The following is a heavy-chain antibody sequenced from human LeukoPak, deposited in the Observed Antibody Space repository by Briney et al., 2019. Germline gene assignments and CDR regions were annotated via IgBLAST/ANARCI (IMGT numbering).Heavy chain of an antibody. V-gene: IGHV4-39*01. CDR3: ARLDDSSGYSAYPLDY. D-gene: IGHD3-22*01. CDR2: IYYSGSS. CDR1: GGSISSSTYY. J-gene: IGHJ4*02. Sequence: SETLSLTCTVSGGSISSSTYYWGWVRQPPGKGLEWIGTIYYSGSSYSNPSLKSRVTISVDTSKNQFSLRLSSVTAADTAVYYCARLDDSSGYSAYPLDYWGQGTLVTVSS.